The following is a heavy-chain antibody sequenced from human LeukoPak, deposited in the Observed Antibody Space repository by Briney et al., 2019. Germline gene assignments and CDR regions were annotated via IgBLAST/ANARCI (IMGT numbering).Heavy chain of an antibody. V-gene: IGHV1-69*13. J-gene: IGHJ4*02. CDR2: IIPIFGTA. Sequence: ASVKVSCKASGGTFSSYAISWVRQAPGQGLEWMGGIIPIFGTANYAQKFQVRVTITADESTSTAYMELSSLRSEDTAVYYCASIYSYGSGEVDYWGQGTLVTVSS. D-gene: IGHD5-18*01. CDR3: ASIYSYGSGEVDY. CDR1: GGTFSSYA.